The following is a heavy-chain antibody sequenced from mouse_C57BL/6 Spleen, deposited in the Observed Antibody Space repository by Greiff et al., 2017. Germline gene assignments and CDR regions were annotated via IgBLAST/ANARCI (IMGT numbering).Heavy chain of an antibody. Sequence: EVHLVESGGGLVKPGGSLKLSCAASGFTFSDYGMHWVRQAPEKGLEWVAYISSGSSTIYYADTVKGRFTISRDNAKNTLFLQMTSLRSEDTAMYYCARGTTVAYYAMDYWGQGTSVTVSS. CDR1: GFTFSDYG. J-gene: IGHJ4*01. V-gene: IGHV5-17*01. CDR3: ARGTTVAYYAMDY. D-gene: IGHD1-1*01. CDR2: ISSGSSTI.